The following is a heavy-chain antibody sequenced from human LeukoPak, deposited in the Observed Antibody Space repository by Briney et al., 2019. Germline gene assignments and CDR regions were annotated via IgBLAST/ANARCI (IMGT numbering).Heavy chain of an antibody. D-gene: IGHD3-16*02. Sequence: GASVKVSCKASGYTFTSYAISWVRQAPGQGLEWMGGIIPIFGTANYAQKFQGRVTITADESTSTAYMELSSLRSEDTAVYYCARGDDYVWGSYRSYYFDYWGQGTLVTVSS. CDR3: ARGDDYVWGSYRSYYFDY. V-gene: IGHV1-69*13. CDR2: IIPIFGTA. J-gene: IGHJ4*02. CDR1: GYTFTSYA.